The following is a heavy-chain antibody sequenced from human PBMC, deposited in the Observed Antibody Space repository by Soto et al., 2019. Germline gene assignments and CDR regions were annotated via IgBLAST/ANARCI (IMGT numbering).Heavy chain of an antibody. CDR1: GASITGTSY. J-gene: IGHJ4*02. Sequence: SETLSLTCTVSGASITGTSYWSWIRQPAGKGLEWIGRFSLSGTTNYNPSLRSRVTMSADVSKNQFSLRLTSVTAADTALYSCARGMPPPGEPAWYSFDSWGQGTLVTVTS. CDR3: ARGMPPPGEPAWYSFDS. CDR2: FSLSGTT. D-gene: IGHD2-21*01. V-gene: IGHV4-4*07.